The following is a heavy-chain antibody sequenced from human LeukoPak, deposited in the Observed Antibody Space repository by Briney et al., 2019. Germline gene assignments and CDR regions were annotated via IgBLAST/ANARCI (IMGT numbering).Heavy chain of an antibody. CDR3: ARGSIVQLWNNWFDP. CDR1: GGSISSGGYY. Sequence: SQTLSLTCTVSGGSISSGGYYWSWIRQHPGKGLEWIGYIYYSGSTFYNPSLKSRVTISVDTSKNQFSLKLSSVTAADTAVYYCARGSIVQLWNNWFDPWGQGTLVTVSS. CDR2: IYYSGST. V-gene: IGHV4-31*03. D-gene: IGHD5-18*01. J-gene: IGHJ5*02.